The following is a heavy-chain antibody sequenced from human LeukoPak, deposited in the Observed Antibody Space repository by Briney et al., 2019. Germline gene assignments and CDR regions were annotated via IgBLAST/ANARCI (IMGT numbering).Heavy chain of an antibody. Sequence: GGSLRLSCAASGFTFSDYYMSYLRQAPGKGLEWVSYISTTSTYTDYADSVRGRFTISRDNAKNLLYLQMNSLRPEDTAVYYCARDWYCSSSICYTDRNWFDPWGQGTLVTVSS. V-gene: IGHV3-11*05. CDR2: ISTTSTYT. J-gene: IGHJ5*02. D-gene: IGHD2-2*02. CDR1: GFTFSDYY. CDR3: ARDWYCSSSICYTDRNWFDP.